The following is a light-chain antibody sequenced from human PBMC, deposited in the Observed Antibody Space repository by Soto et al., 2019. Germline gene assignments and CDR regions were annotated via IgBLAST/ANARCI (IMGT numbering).Light chain of an antibody. CDR1: QGISSY. Sequence: AIRMTQSPSSFSASTGERVTITCRASQGISSYLALYQQKPGKAPKLLIYAASTLQSGVPSRFSGSGSGTDFTLTISCLQSEDFATYYCQQYYSTLPEFGQGTKVDI. J-gene: IGKJ1*01. CDR3: QQYYSTLPE. CDR2: AAS. V-gene: IGKV1-8*01.